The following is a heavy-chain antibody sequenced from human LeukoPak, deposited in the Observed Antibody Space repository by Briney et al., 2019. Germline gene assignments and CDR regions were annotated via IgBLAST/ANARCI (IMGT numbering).Heavy chain of an antibody. J-gene: IGHJ4*02. CDR3: ARFGASSSWGYYFDY. CDR2: ISAYNGNT. Sequence: ASVKVSCKASGYTFTSYGISWVRQAPGQGLEWMGWISAYNGNTNYAQKLQGRVTMTTDTSTSTAYMELRSLRSDDTAVYHCARFGASSSWGYYFDYWGQGTLVTVSS. D-gene: IGHD6-13*01. V-gene: IGHV1-18*01. CDR1: GYTFTSYG.